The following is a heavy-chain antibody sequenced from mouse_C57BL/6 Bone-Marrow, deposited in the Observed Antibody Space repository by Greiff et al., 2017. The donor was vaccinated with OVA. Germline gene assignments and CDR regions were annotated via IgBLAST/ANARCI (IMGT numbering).Heavy chain of an antibody. D-gene: IGHD1-1*01. Sequence: EVQLQESGPELVKPGASVKMSCKASGYTFTDYYMHWVKQSHGQSLEWIGKINPNNGGTNYNQKLKGTATLTVDKSSSTAYMELRSLTSEASAVYDCARSSFYGCRPCAIDYWGQGTSVTVSS. CDR2: INPNNGGT. CDR3: ARSSFYGCRPCAIDY. CDR1: GYTFTDYY. V-gene: IGHV1-22*01. J-gene: IGHJ4*01.